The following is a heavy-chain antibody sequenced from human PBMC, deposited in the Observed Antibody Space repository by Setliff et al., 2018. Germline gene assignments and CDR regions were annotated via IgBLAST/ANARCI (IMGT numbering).Heavy chain of an antibody. V-gene: IGHV3-48*03. D-gene: IGHD3-3*01. CDR1: GFTFSSYA. Sequence: PGGSLRLSCAASGFTFSSYAMNWVRQGPGKGLEWVSYISSSGSIYYANSVKGRFTISRDNAQNSLHLQMDSLRAEDTAVYYCAKSPHDFWSGRVFFDYWGQGMLVTVSS. CDR3: AKSPHDFWSGRVFFDY. J-gene: IGHJ4*01. CDR2: ISSSGSI.